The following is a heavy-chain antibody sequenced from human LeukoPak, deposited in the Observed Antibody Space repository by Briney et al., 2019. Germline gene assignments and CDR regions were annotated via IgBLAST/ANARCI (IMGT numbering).Heavy chain of an antibody. CDR1: GFSFSSYW. Sequence: GGFLRLSCAASGFSFSSYWISWVRQAPGKGLEWVANIKQDGSEKYYVDSVKGRFTISRDNAKNSLYLQMNSLRAEDTAVYYCARDGPIAVTGIGYWGQGTLVTVSS. CDR3: ARDGPIAVTGIGY. D-gene: IGHD6-19*01. V-gene: IGHV3-7*01. CDR2: IKQDGSEK. J-gene: IGHJ4*02.